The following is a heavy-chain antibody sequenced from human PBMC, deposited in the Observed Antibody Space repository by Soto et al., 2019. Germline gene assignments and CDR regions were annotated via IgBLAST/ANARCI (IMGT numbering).Heavy chain of an antibody. CDR2: IYSSGNT. D-gene: IGHD3-3*01. Sequence: SETLSLTCSVSGGTISGYYWTWIRQPAGKGLEWIGRIYSSGNTKYNLSLQSRVTMSLDTSNNQFSLRLTSVTAADTAVYYCARGKRFSDWFDPWGQGTLVTVSS. CDR1: GGTISGYY. CDR3: ARGKRFSDWFDP. V-gene: IGHV4-4*07. J-gene: IGHJ5*02.